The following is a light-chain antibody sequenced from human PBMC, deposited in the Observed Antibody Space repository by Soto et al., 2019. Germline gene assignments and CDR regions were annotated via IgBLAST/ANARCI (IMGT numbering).Light chain of an antibody. Sequence: EIVMTQSPATLSVSPGEGATLSCRASQSVNSNFAWYQQKPGQAPRLLIYAASTRATDIPSRFSGSGSGTEFTLTISSLQSEDSAVYYWQQHNNWPLTFGGGTKVEIK. CDR3: QQHNNWPLT. CDR2: AAS. CDR1: QSVNSN. J-gene: IGKJ4*01. V-gene: IGKV3-15*01.